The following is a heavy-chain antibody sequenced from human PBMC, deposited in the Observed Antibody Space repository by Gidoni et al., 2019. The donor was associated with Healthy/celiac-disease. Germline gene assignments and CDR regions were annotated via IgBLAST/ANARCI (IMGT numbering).Heavy chain of an antibody. CDR1: GFTFSRYA. J-gene: IGHJ6*02. Sequence: QVQLVESGVGGVQQWRSLRLSCAASGFTFSRYAMLWVRQAPGKGLEWVAVISYDGSNKYYADSVKGRFTISRDNSKNTLYLQMNSLRAEDTAVYYCAREYGGNWVVWGYYYYGMDVWGQGTTVTVSS. CDR2: ISYDGSNK. D-gene: IGHD2-15*01. CDR3: AREYGGNWVVWGYYYYGMDV. V-gene: IGHV3-30-3*01.